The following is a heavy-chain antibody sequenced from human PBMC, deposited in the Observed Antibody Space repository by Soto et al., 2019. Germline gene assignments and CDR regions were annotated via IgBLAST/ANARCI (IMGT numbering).Heavy chain of an antibody. CDR1: GYTFTSYG. J-gene: IGHJ3*02. Sequence: SVKVSCKASGYTFTSYGISWVRQAPGQGLEWMGWISAYNGNTNYAQKLQGRVTMTTDTSTSTAYMELRRLRSDDTAVYYCVIYYYDSSGYYGSAFDIWGQGTMVTVSS. CDR2: ISAYNGNT. D-gene: IGHD3-22*01. CDR3: VIYYYDSSGYYGSAFDI. V-gene: IGHV1-18*04.